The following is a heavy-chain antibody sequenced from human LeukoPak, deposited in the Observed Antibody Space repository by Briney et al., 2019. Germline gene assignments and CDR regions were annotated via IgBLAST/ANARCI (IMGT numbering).Heavy chain of an antibody. D-gene: IGHD1-7*01. Sequence: ASVKVSCKASGYTFTSYDINWVRQAPGQGLEWMGWINPNSGGTNYAQKFQGRVTMTRDTSISTAYMELSRLRSDDTAVYYCARGGGELELLGWGQGTLVTVSS. J-gene: IGHJ1*01. V-gene: IGHV1-2*02. CDR2: INPNSGGT. CDR1: GYTFTSYD. CDR3: ARGGGELELLG.